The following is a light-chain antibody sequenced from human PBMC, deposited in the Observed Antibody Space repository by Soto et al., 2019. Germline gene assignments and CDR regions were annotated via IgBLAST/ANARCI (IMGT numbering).Light chain of an antibody. V-gene: IGLV1-51*01. J-gene: IGLJ2*01. CDR2: DAN. CDR1: SSNIGKNY. CDR3: GTWDTSLSVHMV. Sequence: QSVLTQPPSVSAAPGQKATISCSGSSSNIGKNYVSWYQQLPGTAPKLLIYDANKRPPGIPDRFSGSRSGTSATLGITGLQIGDEADYYCGTWDTSLSVHMVFGGGTKLTVL.